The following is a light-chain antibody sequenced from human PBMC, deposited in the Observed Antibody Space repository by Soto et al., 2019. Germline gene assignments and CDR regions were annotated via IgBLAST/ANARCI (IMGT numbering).Light chain of an antibody. Sequence: EVVLTQSPVTLSLSPGERATLSCRASQSFRGLLAWYQQKPGQAPRLLIYGASTRATGVPARFSGSGSGTEFTLTISSLQSEDSAIYYCQQYSSWPFTFGPGTKVAIE. CDR1: QSFRGL. V-gene: IGKV3-15*01. CDR2: GAS. J-gene: IGKJ3*01. CDR3: QQYSSWPFT.